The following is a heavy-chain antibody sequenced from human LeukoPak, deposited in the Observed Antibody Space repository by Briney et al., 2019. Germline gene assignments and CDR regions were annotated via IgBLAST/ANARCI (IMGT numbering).Heavy chain of an antibody. V-gene: IGHV3-15*01. J-gene: IGHJ6*02. CDR1: GFTFSNAW. Sequence: GGSLRLSCAASGFTFSNAWMSWVRQAPGKGLEWVARIKSETDGGTTDYAAPVKGRFTISRDDSKNTLYLQMNSLKTEDTAVYYCTTGGQQTPYYYGMDVWGQGTTVTVSS. D-gene: IGHD6-13*01. CDR2: IKSETDGGTT. CDR3: TTGGQQTPYYYGMDV.